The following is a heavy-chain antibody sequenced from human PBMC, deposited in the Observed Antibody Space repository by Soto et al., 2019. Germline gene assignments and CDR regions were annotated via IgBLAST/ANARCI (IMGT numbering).Heavy chain of an antibody. CDR2: VSNGGSHT. V-gene: IGHV3-21*01. D-gene: IGHD1-26*01. Sequence: EVQLVESGGGLVKPGESLRLSCAGSGFTFSSYSFNWVRQAPGKGLEWLASVSNGGSHTYYADSVKGRFTISRDNAANSAFLQMNSLRGEDTAVYYCSRDWDHMDVWGNGTTVTV. CDR3: SRDWDHMDV. CDR1: GFTFSSYS. J-gene: IGHJ6*03.